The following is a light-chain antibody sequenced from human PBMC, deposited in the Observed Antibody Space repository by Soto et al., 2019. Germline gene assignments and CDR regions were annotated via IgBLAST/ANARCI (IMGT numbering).Light chain of an antibody. CDR2: DAS. V-gene: IGKV1-5*01. Sequence: DINGNMSASAVSAYIRDRVTITCRASQSISSWLAWYQQKPGKAPKLLIYDASSLESGVPSRFSGSGSGTHFILTISNLQPEDFATYYCQQFNSLVAQGTRLEI. J-gene: IGKJ5*01. CDR3: QQFNSL. CDR1: QSISSW.